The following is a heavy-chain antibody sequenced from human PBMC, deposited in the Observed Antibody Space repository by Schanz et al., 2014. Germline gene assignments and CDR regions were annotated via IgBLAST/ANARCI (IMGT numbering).Heavy chain of an antibody. CDR3: AKSQGSSFDS. CDR2: ISGSGGST. Sequence: DVQLLESGGGLVQPGGSLRLSCAASGFTFSSYAMSWVRQAPGKGLEWVSAISGSGGSTYYADSVKGRFTISSDNSKSTLYLQMSSLRAEDTAVYYCAKSQGSSFDSWGQGTLVTVSS. D-gene: IGHD6-13*01. J-gene: IGHJ4*02. CDR1: GFTFSSYA. V-gene: IGHV3-23*01.